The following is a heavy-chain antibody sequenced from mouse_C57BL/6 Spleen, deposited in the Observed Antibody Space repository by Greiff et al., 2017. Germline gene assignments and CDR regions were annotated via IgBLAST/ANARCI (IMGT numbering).Heavy chain of an antibody. CDR3: ARFDLLDAMDY. D-gene: IGHD2-1*01. CDR1: GFTFTDYY. CDR2: LRNKANGYTT. J-gene: IGHJ4*01. Sequence: VQLKESGGGLVQPGGSLSLSCAASGFTFTDYYMSWVRQPPGKALEWLGFLRNKANGYTTEYSASVKGRFTISRDNSQSILYLQMNALRAEDSATYYCARFDLLDAMDYGGQGTAVTVSS. V-gene: IGHV7-3*01.